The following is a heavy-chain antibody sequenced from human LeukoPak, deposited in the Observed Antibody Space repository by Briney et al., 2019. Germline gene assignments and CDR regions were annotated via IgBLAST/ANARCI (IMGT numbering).Heavy chain of an antibody. CDR2: INPTGGST. CDR1: GYTFTSYY. CDR3: ARDLGSYYYYMDV. V-gene: IGHV1-46*01. D-gene: IGHD1-26*01. J-gene: IGHJ6*03. Sequence: ASVKVSCKASGYTFTSYYMHWVRQAPGQGLEWMGIINPTGGSTSYTQKFQGRVTLTRDMSTSTVYMELSSLRSEDTAVYYCARDLGSYYYYMDVWGKGTTVTVSS.